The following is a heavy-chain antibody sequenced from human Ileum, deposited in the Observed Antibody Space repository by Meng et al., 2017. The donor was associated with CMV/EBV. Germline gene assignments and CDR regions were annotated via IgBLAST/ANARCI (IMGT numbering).Heavy chain of an antibody. CDR1: PASYSTYS. V-gene: IGHV4-4*07. CDR2: LYTTATI. CDR3: ATTYSYGDWNFDY. Sequence: HVQLQASLTSLVNPTETLRRTCTDPPASYSTYSLHWTRRPAGKVPEVIDTLYTTATIKYNPSLMSRLTMSLDTSKSQFSLNLRSLTAADTALYSCATTYSYGDWNFDYWGQGTLVTVSS. J-gene: IGHJ4*02. D-gene: IGHD4-17*01.